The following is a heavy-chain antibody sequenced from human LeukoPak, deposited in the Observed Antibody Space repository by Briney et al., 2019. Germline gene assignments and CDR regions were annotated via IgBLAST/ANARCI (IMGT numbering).Heavy chain of an antibody. CDR1: GFTFGHTA. CDR2: FSGRGGAT. Sequence: GGSLSLSCVASGFTFGHTALGWVRKAPGKRLDWVSAFSGRGGATFYADTVKGRFTISRDNSTNTLYLQLSSLRPDDTAVYYCAKGAPSSSSIFDFWGPGTLVTVSS. CDR3: AKGAPSSSSIFDF. J-gene: IGHJ4*02. V-gene: IGHV3-23*01. D-gene: IGHD6-6*01.